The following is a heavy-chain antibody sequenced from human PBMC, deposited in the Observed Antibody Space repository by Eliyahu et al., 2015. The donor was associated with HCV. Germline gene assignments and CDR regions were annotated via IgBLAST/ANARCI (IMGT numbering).Heavy chain of an antibody. CDR2: INRNDGST. CDR1: GFTFDDYG. V-gene: IGHV3-20*01. Sequence: EVQLVESGGGVVRPGGSLRLSCAASGFTFDDYGMSWVRQAPGKGLGWVSGINRNDGSTGYADSVKGRFTISRDNAKNSLYLQMNSLRVEDTALYHCARVSGAGVYWYFDLWGRGTLVTVSS. CDR3: ARVSGAGVYWYFDL. D-gene: IGHD3-10*01. J-gene: IGHJ2*01.